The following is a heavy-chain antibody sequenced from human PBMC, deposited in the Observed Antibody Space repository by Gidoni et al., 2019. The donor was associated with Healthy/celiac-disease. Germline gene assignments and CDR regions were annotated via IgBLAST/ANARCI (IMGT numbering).Heavy chain of an antibody. Sequence: QVQLVQSGAEVKKPGSSVKVACKASGGTFSSYAISWVRQAPGQGLEWLGGIIPIFGTANYAQTFPGRVTITADESTITAHMALSSLRSEDTAVYYCARGSRRGYSYGSTPYWGQGTLVTVSS. CDR2: IIPIFGTA. D-gene: IGHD5-18*01. V-gene: IGHV1-69*01. J-gene: IGHJ4*02. CDR3: ARGSRRGYSYGSTPY. CDR1: GGTFSSYA.